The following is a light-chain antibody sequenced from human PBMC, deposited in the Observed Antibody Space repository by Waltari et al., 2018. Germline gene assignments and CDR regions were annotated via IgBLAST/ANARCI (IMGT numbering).Light chain of an antibody. CDR3: QQYDISPLT. V-gene: IGKV3-20*01. CDR1: QTVSPTY. J-gene: IGKJ4*01. CDR2: GAT. Sequence: ASQTVSPTYLAWYQQKPGHAPTLRIYGATSSATGIPDRFSGSGSETDFSLTISSLEPEDFAVYCCQQYDISPLTFGGGTKVKIK.